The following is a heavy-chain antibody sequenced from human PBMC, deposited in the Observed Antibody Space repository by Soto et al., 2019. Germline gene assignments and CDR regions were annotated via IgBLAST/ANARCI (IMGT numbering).Heavy chain of an antibody. Sequence: PSETLSLTCTVSVGSISSDYWSWVRQPAGKGLKWIGRINTSGSTNYTPSLMSRVTMSVDTSKNEFSLKLTSVTAADKEVYYCARGSLPGDYGEYLFDYWGQGTLVTVSS. V-gene: IGHV4-4*07. CDR3: ARGSLPGDYGEYLFDY. CDR2: INTSGST. J-gene: IGHJ4*02. D-gene: IGHD4-17*01. CDR1: VGSISSDY.